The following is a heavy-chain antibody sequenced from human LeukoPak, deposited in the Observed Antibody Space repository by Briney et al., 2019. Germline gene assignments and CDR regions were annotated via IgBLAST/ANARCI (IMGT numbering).Heavy chain of an antibody. CDR3: VAQPTADSSGYYYFDY. CDR1: GFTFSSYA. D-gene: IGHD3-22*01. Sequence: GGSLRLSCAASGFTFSSYAMHWVRQAPGKGLEGGAVISYDGSNKYYADSVKGRFTISRDNSKNTLYLQMNSLRAEDTAVYYCVAQPTADSSGYYYFDYWGQGTLVTVSS. J-gene: IGHJ4*02. CDR2: ISYDGSNK. V-gene: IGHV3-30*04.